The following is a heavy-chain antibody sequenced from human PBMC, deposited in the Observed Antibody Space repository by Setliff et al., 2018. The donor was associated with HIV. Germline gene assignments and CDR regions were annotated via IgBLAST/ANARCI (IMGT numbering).Heavy chain of an antibody. CDR1: GGSFSKYL. CDR2: IIPFLGVR. D-gene: IGHD3-9*01. Sequence: ASVKVSCKTSGGSFSKYLFTWVRQAPGQGLEWMGGIIPFLGVRDYAQKFQGRVTITADESTRTGYMELRSLQSEDTAVYYCARGTNYYDSHSFPQYYDILTGYYRGRGFDYWGQGTLVTVSS. J-gene: IGHJ4*02. CDR3: ARGTNYYDSHSFPQYYDILTGYYRGRGFDY. V-gene: IGHV1-69*10.